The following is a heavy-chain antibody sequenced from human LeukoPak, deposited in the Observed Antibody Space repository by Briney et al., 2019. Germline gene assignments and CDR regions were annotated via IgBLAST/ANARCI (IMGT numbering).Heavy chain of an antibody. J-gene: IGHJ4*02. CDR1: GYSFTSYW. CDR2: IWPSDSDT. D-gene: IGHD3-22*01. V-gene: IGHV5-51*01. CDR3: ARRLRDSGGYFLYNFDY. Sequence: GESLEISCKGSGYSFTSYWIGWVRQMPGKGLVWMGIIWPSDSDTRYSPSFQGQVIMPADKSISTAYLQWSSLKASDTAMYYCARRLRDSGGYFLYNFDYWGQGTLVTVSS.